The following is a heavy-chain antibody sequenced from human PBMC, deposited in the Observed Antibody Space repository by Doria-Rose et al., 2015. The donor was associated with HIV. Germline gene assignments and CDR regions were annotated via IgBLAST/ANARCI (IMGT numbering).Heavy chain of an antibody. CDR1: GVSLSSPGMG. Sequence: QVTLKESGPALVKPTETLTLTCTVSGVSLSSPGMGVSWIRQPPGKALEWLANIFSDDERSYKTSLKSRLTISRGTSKSQVVLTMTDMDPVDTATYYCARKKSSRWYHKYYFDFWGQGTLVIVSA. D-gene: IGHD6-13*01. J-gene: IGHJ4*02. CDR2: IFSDDER. CDR3: ARKKSSRWYHKYYFDF. V-gene: IGHV2-26*01.